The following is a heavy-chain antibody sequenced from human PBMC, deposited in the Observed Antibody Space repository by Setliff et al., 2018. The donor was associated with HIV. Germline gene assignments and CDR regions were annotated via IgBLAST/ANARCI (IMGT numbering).Heavy chain of an antibody. V-gene: IGHV4-30-4*08. D-gene: IGHD4-17*01. CDR1: GGSISSDDYY. CDR3: VGDDYGYNGKGFDY. CDR2: ITYSGSA. J-gene: IGHJ4*02. Sequence: PSETLSLTRTVSGGSISSDDYYWNWIRQPPGKGLEWIGYITYSGSAYYNPSLKSRVTISIDTSNNQISLRLSSVTAADTAMYYCVGDDYGYNGKGFDYWGPGTLVTVSS.